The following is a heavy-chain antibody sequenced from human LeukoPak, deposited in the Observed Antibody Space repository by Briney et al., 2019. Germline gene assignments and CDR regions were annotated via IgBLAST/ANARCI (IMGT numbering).Heavy chain of an antibody. J-gene: IGHJ6*02. Sequence: PGRSLRLSCAASGFTFSSYAMHWVRQAPGKGLEWVAVISYDGSNKYYADSVKGRFTISRDNSKNTLYLQMNSLRAEDTAVYYCAREAVQLWLPRGMDVWGQGTTVTVSS. D-gene: IGHD5-18*01. CDR1: GFTFSSYA. CDR3: AREAVQLWLPRGMDV. CDR2: ISYDGSNK. V-gene: IGHV3-30*04.